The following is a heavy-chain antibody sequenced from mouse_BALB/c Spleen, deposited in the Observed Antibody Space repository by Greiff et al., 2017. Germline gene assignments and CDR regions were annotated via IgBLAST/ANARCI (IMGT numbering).Heavy chain of an antibody. CDR1: GYSITSGYY. Sequence: EVHLVESGPGLVKPSQSLSLTCSVTGYSITSGYYWNWIRQFPGNKLEWMGYISYDGSNNYNPSLKNRISITRDTSKNQFFLKLNSVTTEDTATYYCAKGITTVVARAMDYWGQGTSVTVSS. J-gene: IGHJ4*01. CDR2: ISYDGSN. D-gene: IGHD1-1*01. V-gene: IGHV3-6*02. CDR3: AKGITTVVARAMDY.